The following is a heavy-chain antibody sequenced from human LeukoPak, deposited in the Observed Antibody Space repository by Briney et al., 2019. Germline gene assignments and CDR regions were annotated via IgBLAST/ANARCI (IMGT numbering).Heavy chain of an antibody. D-gene: IGHD5-24*01. J-gene: IGHJ4*02. CDR1: GFTFGSYW. CDR3: ARVRGGYYLDY. CDR2: IKQAGTEK. V-gene: IGHV3-7*04. Sequence: GGSLRLSCAASGFTFGSYWMNWVRQAPGRGLEWVANIKQAGTEKYYVDSVKGRFTISRDNAKNSLFLQMNSLRAEDTAVYFCARVRGGYYLDYWGQGTLVTVSS.